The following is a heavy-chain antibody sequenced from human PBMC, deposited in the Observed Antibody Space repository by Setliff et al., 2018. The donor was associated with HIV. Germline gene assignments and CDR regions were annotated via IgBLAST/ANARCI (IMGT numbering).Heavy chain of an antibody. Sequence: PGGSLRLSCAASGFKFDDYGMSWVRQAPGKGLEWVANIKQDGSEKYYVDSVKGRFTISRDNAKNSLYLQMNSLRAEDTAVYYCASHFGYCSSTSCEGYWGQG. CDR3: ASHFGYCSSTSCEGY. D-gene: IGHD2-2*01. V-gene: IGHV3-7*05. J-gene: IGHJ4*02. CDR1: GFKFDDYG. CDR2: IKQDGSEK.